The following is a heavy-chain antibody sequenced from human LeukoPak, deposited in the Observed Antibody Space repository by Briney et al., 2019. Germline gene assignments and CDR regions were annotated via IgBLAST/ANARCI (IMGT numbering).Heavy chain of an antibody. CDR3: ARHKDAAMVTTFDF. D-gene: IGHD5-18*01. Sequence: SETLSLTCTVSGGSISSSSYYWGWIRQPPGKGLEWIGSIYYTGSTYYNPSLKSRVTISGDTSKNQFSLRLSSVTAADTAVYSCARHKDAAMVTTFDFWGQGTLVTVSS. J-gene: IGHJ4*02. CDR1: GGSISSSSYY. CDR2: IYYTGST. V-gene: IGHV4-39*01.